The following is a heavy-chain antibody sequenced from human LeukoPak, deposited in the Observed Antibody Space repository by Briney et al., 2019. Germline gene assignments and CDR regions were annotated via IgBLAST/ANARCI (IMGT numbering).Heavy chain of an antibody. CDR2: IIPIFGTA. D-gene: IGHD6-13*01. CDR1: GGTFSSYA. CDR3: AKDIYQGSSRYARVDAFDI. V-gene: IGHV1-69*06. J-gene: IGHJ3*02. Sequence: ASVKVSCKASGGTFSSYAISWVRQAPGQGLEWMGGIIPIFGTANYAQKFQGRVTITADRSTSTAYMELSSLRSEDTALYYCAKDIYQGSSRYARVDAFDIWGQGTMVTVSS.